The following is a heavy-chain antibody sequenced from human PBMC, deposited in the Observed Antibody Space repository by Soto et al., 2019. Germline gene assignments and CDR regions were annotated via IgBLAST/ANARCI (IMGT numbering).Heavy chain of an antibody. CDR3: ITEGGYSYGYYYYGMDV. Sequence: GGSLRLSCAASGFTFSNAWMDWVCQAPGKGLEWVGRIKSKTDGGTTDYAAPVKGRFTISRDDSKNTLYLQMNSLKTEDTAVYYCITEGGYSYGYYYYGMDVWGQGTTVTVSS. J-gene: IGHJ6*02. V-gene: IGHV3-15*07. CDR2: IKSKTDGGTT. D-gene: IGHD5-18*01. CDR1: GFTFSNAW.